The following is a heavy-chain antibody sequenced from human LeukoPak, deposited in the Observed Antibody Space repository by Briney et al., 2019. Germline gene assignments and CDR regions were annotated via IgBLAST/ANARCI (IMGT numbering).Heavy chain of an antibody. CDR3: ARIETVADAFDI. J-gene: IGHJ3*02. CDR2: IYSGGST. V-gene: IGHV3-66*01. CDR1: GFTFSNAW. Sequence: GGSLRLSCAASGFTFSNAWMSWVRQAPGKGLEWDSLIYSGGSTSYADPVRGRFTISRDNSKNTLYLQMNSLRAEDTAVYYCARIETVADAFDIWGQGTLVNVSS. D-gene: IGHD1-1*01.